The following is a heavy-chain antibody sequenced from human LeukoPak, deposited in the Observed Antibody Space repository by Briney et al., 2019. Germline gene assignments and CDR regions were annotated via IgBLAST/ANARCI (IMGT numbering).Heavy chain of an antibody. J-gene: IGHJ4*02. CDR2: LNPNSGDT. V-gene: IGHV1-2*02. CDR1: GYIFTNNY. Sequence: ASVKVSCKASGYIFTNNYMHWVRQAPGQGLEWIGWLNPNSGDTKFAQKFQDRVTVTRDASITTTYLELSSLRSDDTAVYYCARDGFFGSGIYSLDYWGQGTLVTVSS. CDR3: ARDGFFGSGIYSLDY. D-gene: IGHD3-10*01.